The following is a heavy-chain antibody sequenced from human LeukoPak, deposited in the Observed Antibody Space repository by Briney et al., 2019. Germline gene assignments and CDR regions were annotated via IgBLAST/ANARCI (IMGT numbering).Heavy chain of an antibody. CDR3: ARVLPGSNWFDP. V-gene: IGHV1-2*02. CDR1: GYTFTGYY. CDR2: INPNSGGT. Sequence: ASVKVSCKASGYTFTGYYMHWVRQAPGQGLEWMGWINPNSGGTNYAQKFQGRVTMTRDTSMSTAYMELSRLRSDDTAVYYCARVLPGSNWFDPWGQGTLVTVSS. J-gene: IGHJ5*02. D-gene: IGHD1-14*01.